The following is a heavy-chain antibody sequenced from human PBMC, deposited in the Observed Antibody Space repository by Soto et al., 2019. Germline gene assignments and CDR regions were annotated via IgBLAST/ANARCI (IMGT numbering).Heavy chain of an antibody. CDR2: IWHDGSQK. V-gene: IGHV3-33*01. CDR3: EGRDDPFHV. J-gene: IGHJ3*01. CDR1: GFTFSDYG. Sequence: QVQLVESGGGVVQPERCLRLSCVATGFTFSDYGIHWVRQAPGRGLERVAVIWHDGSQKYLADSVRGRSTISRDNSKNSVYLQMNSLRAEDTAVYYCEGRDDPFHVWGQGTMVTVSS.